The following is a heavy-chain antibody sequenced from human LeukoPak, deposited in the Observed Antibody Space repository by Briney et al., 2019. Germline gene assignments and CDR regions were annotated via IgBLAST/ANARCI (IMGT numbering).Heavy chain of an antibody. CDR1: GYTFTSYA. Sequence: ASVKVSCKASGYTFTSYAMHWVRQAPGQRLEWMGWINAGNGNTKYSQKFQGRVTITRDTSASTAYMELSSLRSEDTAVYYCARGPLSHYYDSSGYYGRWFDPWGQGTLVTVSS. J-gene: IGHJ5*02. CDR3: ARGPLSHYYDSSGYYGRWFDP. V-gene: IGHV1-3*01. D-gene: IGHD3-22*01. CDR2: INAGNGNT.